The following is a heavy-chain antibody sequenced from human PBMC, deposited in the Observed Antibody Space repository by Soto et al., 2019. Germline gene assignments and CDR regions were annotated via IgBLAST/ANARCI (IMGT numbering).Heavy chain of an antibody. CDR2: IYATGTT. Sequence: SETLSLTCTVSGASISGYYWSWIRKSAGKGLEWIGRIYATGTTDYNPSLKSRVMMSVDTSKKQFSPRLRSVTAADTAVYYCVRDGTKTLRDWFDPWGQGISVTVSS. V-gene: IGHV4-4*07. CDR3: VRDGTKTLRDWFDP. D-gene: IGHD1-1*01. CDR1: GASISGYY. J-gene: IGHJ5*02.